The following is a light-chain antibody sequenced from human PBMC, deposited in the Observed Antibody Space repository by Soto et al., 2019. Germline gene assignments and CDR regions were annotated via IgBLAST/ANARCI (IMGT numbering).Light chain of an antibody. CDR1: SSDVGGYNS. Sequence: QSVLTQPASVSGSPGQSITISCAGTSSDVGGYNSVSWYRQDPGKAPKLMIYDVTNRPSGVSNRFSGSKSGNTASLTISGLQAEDEADYYCSSFTSSITYVSGTGTKVTAL. CDR3: SSFTSSITYV. J-gene: IGLJ1*01. V-gene: IGLV2-14*01. CDR2: DVT.